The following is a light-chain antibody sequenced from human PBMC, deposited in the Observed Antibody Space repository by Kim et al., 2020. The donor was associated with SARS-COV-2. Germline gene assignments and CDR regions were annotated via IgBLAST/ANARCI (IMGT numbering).Light chain of an antibody. CDR1: RSDIGASNH. Sequence: QSALTQPPSASGSPGQSVTISCTASRSDIGASNHVAWYQQNPGKAPKLMIYGVSGRPSGVPDRFSGSKSGNTASLTVSGLQAEDEADYYCSSYAGRNILIFGGGTQLTVL. CDR2: GVS. V-gene: IGLV2-8*01. CDR3: SSYAGRNILI. J-gene: IGLJ2*01.